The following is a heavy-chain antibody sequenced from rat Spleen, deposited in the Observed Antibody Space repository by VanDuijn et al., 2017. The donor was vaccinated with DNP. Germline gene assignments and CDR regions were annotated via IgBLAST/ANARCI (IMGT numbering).Heavy chain of an antibody. CDR2: MSDGGNT. CDR1: GFSLTSYS. V-gene: IGHV2-6*01. CDR3: ARSDYSDGSYYFGYFDY. J-gene: IGHJ2*01. Sequence: QVQLKESGPGLVQPSQTLSLICTVSGFSLTSYSVGWVRQPPGKGLEWVAAMSDGGNTYYNSVLKSRLRISRDTSKSQVVLNMNSLQTEDTAMYFCARSDYSDGSYYFGYFDYWGQGVMVTVSS. D-gene: IGHD1-12*02.